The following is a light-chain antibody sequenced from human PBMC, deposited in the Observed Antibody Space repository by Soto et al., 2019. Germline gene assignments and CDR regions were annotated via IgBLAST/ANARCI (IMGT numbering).Light chain of an antibody. V-gene: IGLV2-14*01. J-gene: IGLJ1*01. CDR3: GSYTSSSNYV. Sequence: QSVLTQPTSVSGSPGQSIAISCTGYIHYDFVSWYQQHPGTAPKLVIYEVSNRPSGTSDRFSGSKSGHTASLTISGLQTEDEAVSYCGSYTSSSNYVFGNGTKVTVL. CDR1: IHYDF. CDR2: EVS.